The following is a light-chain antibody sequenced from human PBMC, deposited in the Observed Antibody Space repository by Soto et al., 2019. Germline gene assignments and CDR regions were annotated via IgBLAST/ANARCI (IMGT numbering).Light chain of an antibody. CDR2: GAS. V-gene: IGKV3-20*01. J-gene: IGKJ3*01. CDR1: QSVGSTY. Sequence: ELVLTQSKVTLSLSLGDRATVSSWAGQSVGSTYLAWYQRKPFQSPRLLIYGASSRATGIPDRFSGSGSGTDFTLTTSRMEGEGFSVYYCQQYATTPYTFGPGSKVD. CDR3: QQYATTPYT.